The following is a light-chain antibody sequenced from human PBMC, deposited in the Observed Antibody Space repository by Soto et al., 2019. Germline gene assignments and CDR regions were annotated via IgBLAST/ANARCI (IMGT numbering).Light chain of an antibody. Sequence: DIQMTQYTSSLSASLGDRVTITFRASQIISSYLNWYQQKPGKAPKLLIYSASSLQSGVPSRFSGSGSGTDFTLTISSLQPEDFATYYCKHSYNTPITFGQGTLLEI. V-gene: IGKV1-39*01. CDR3: KHSYNTPIT. CDR1: QIISSY. J-gene: IGKJ5*01. CDR2: SAS.